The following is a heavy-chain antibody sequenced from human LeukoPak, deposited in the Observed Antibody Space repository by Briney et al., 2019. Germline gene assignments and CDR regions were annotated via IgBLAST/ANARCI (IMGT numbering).Heavy chain of an antibody. CDR3: AKVSWTVTTQTGLDY. CDR2: ISYDGSNQ. Sequence: GGSLRLSCAASEFHFSSYTMHWVRQAPGKGLEWVALISYDGSNQYYADSVKGRFTISRDNSKNTLYLQMNSLRAEDTAVYYCAKVSWTVTTQTGLDYWGQGTLVTVSS. D-gene: IGHD4-17*01. CDR1: EFHFSSYT. V-gene: IGHV3-30-3*01. J-gene: IGHJ4*02.